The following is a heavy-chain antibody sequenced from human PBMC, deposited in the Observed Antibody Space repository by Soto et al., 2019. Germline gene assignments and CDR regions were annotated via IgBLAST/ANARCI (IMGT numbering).Heavy chain of an antibody. CDR3: ARSRFEDYDILTGYYWADAFDI. CDR1: GFTLSGYA. CDR2: ISSNGVGT. J-gene: IGHJ3*02. Sequence: PGGSLRLSCAASGFTLSGYAMDWVRQAPGKGLEYVSGISSNGVGTYYANSVQGRFTISRDNSKNTLYLQMGSLRAEDMAVYYCARSRFEDYDILTGYYWADAFDIWGQGTMVTVSS. D-gene: IGHD3-9*01. V-gene: IGHV3-64*01.